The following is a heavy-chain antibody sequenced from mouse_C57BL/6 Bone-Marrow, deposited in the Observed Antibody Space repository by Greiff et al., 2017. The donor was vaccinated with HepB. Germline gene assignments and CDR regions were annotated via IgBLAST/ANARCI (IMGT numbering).Heavy chain of an antibody. D-gene: IGHD1-1*01. J-gene: IGHJ3*01. CDR2: ISNGGGST. V-gene: IGHV5-12*01. CDR3: ARHSTTVVAPFAY. CDR1: GFTFSDYY. Sequence: DVKLVESGGGLVQPGGSLKLSCAASGFTFSDYYMYWVRQTPEKRLEWVAYISNGGGSTYYPDTVKGRFTISRDNAKNTLYLQMSRLKSEDTAMYYCARHSTTVVAPFAYWGQGTLVTVSA.